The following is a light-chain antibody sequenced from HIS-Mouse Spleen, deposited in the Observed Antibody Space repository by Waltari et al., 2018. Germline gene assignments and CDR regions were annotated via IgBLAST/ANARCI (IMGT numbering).Light chain of an antibody. J-gene: IGLJ2*01. CDR1: SSYVGGYNY. CDR2: DVS. Sequence: QSALTKPASVSGSPGQSISVLCARTSSYVGGYNYVSWYQQHPGKAPKLIIYDVSNLPSGVSNRFSGSKSGNTASLTISGLQAEDEADYYCSSYTSSSTEVFGGGTKLTVL. CDR3: SSYTSSSTEV. V-gene: IGLV2-14*03.